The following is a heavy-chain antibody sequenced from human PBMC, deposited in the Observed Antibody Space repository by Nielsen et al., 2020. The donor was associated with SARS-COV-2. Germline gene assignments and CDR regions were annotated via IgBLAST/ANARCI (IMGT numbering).Heavy chain of an antibody. CDR3: ARAPPRYFDY. D-gene: IGHD1-14*01. Sequence: LSLTCAASGFTFSSYWMSWVRQAPGKGLEWVANIKHDGSEKYYVDSVKGRFTISRDNAKNSLYLQMNSLRAEDTAVYYCARAPPRYFDYWGQGTLVTVSS. CDR2: IKHDGSEK. CDR1: GFTFSSYW. J-gene: IGHJ4*02. V-gene: IGHV3-7*03.